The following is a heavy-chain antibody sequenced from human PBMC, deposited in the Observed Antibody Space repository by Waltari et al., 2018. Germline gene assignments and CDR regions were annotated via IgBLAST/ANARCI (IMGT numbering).Heavy chain of an antibody. CDR3: ARGRDDRLYYCDY. D-gene: IGHD3-22*01. Sequence: QVQLVQSGAEVKKPGASVKVSCKASGYTFTSYDINWVRQATGQGLEWSGRVNPNSGTTGYAQKFQGRVTRTRNTSISTAYMELGSLRSEDTAVYYCARGRDDRLYYCDYWGQGTLVTVSS. V-gene: IGHV1-8*02. CDR2: VNPNSGTT. CDR1: GYTFTSYD. J-gene: IGHJ4*02.